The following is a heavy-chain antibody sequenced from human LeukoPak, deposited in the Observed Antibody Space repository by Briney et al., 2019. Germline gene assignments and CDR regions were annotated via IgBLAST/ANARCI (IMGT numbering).Heavy chain of an antibody. CDR1: DFDFDKFW. J-gene: IGHJ4*02. CDR3: ARGSGPLFYLDY. D-gene: IGHD2-15*01. V-gene: IGHV3-11*04. CDR2: ISSPGTTI. Sequence: PGGSLRLSCVASDFDFDKFWMNWIRQAPGKGLEWISHISSPGTTISYADSVRGRFTVSRDNAKNSLYLEMNSLRADDTAVYYCARGSGPLFYLDYWGQGTLVTVSS.